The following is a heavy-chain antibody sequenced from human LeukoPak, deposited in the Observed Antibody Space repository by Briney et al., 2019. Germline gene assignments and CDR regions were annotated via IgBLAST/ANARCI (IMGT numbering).Heavy chain of an antibody. CDR1: GYTFTSYG. CDR2: INPSDGDR. Sequence: ASVTVSCKASGYTFTSYGISWVRQAPGQGLEWVGIINPSDGDRRNAQKFQGRVTMTRDMSTSTVYMELSSLRSEDTAVYYCAKDGGSYSADYWGQGTLVTVSS. CDR3: AKDGGSYSADY. V-gene: IGHV1-46*01. D-gene: IGHD3-10*01. J-gene: IGHJ4*02.